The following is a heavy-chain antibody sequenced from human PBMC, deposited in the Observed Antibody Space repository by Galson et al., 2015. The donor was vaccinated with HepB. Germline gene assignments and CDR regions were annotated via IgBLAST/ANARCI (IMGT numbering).Heavy chain of an antibody. Sequence: SVKVSCKASGFTFTSSAVQWVRQARGQRLEWIGWIVVGSGNTNYAQKFQERVTITGDMSTSTAYMELSSLRSEDTAVYYCAAGSSGWSRGGYYYYGMDVWGQGTTVTVSS. CDR2: IVVGSGNT. CDR3: AAGSSGWSRGGYYYYGMDV. J-gene: IGHJ6*02. D-gene: IGHD6-19*01. V-gene: IGHV1-58*01. CDR1: GFTFTSSA.